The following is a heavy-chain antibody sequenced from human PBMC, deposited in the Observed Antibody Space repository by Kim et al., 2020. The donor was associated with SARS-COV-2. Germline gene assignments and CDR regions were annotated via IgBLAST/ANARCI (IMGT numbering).Heavy chain of an antibody. D-gene: IGHD6-19*01. Sequence: ASVKVSCKASGYTFTSYDLNWVRQATGQGLEWLGWMNPNSGNTGYAEKFRGRISMTREISTSTAYMELSSLTSEDTAVHYCTRHRSGHNDNWFDPWGQGTLVTVSS. CDR2: MNPNSGNT. CDR1: GYTFTSYD. CDR3: TRHRSGHNDNWFDP. V-gene: IGHV1-8*01. J-gene: IGHJ5*02.